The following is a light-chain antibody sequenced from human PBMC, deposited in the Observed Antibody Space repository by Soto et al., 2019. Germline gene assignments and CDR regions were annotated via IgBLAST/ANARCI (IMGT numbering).Light chain of an antibody. CDR3: QQANSFPPYT. CDR2: AAS. V-gene: IGKV1-12*01. Sequence: DIQMTQSPSSVSASVGDRVTITCRASQGISRWLAWYQQKPGKAPKLLIYAASSLQSGVPSRFSGSGSGTDFTLTISSLQHEDFATYYCQQANSFPPYTFGQGTKLEIK. J-gene: IGKJ2*01. CDR1: QGISRW.